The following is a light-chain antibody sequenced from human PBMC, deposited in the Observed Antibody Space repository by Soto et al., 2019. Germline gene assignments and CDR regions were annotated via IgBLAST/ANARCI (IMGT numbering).Light chain of an antibody. Sequence: QSVLTQPPSVSGAPGQRVTISCTGGSSNIGGPYDVHWYQHLPGTAPKLLIFGDINRPSGVPDRFSGSKSGTSASLAITRLQAEDEADYYCQSYNTSLHNYVFGTGTKVTV. CDR2: GDI. J-gene: IGLJ1*01. V-gene: IGLV1-40*01. CDR1: SSNIGGPYD. CDR3: QSYNTSLHNYV.